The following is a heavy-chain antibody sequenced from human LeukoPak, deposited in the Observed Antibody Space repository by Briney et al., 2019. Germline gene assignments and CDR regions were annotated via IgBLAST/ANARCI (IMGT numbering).Heavy chain of an antibody. CDR3: AKGGYCSSTSCSLHAFDI. D-gene: IGHD2-2*01. Sequence: PGGSLRLSCAASGFTFSSYGMHWVRQAPGKGLEWVAVIWYDGSNKYYADSVKGRFTISRDNSKNTLYLQMNSLRAEDTAVYYCAKGGYCSSTSCSLHAFDISRQGTMVTVSS. CDR1: GFTFSSYG. V-gene: IGHV3-33*06. CDR2: IWYDGSNK. J-gene: IGHJ3*02.